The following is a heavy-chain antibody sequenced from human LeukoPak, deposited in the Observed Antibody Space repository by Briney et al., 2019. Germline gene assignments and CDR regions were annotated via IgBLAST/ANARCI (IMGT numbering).Heavy chain of an antibody. CDR2: ISWNSGSI. CDR3: AKERAAAAIPEWYFDL. V-gene: IGHV3-9*01. J-gene: IGHJ2*01. Sequence: GGSLRLSCAASGFTFDDYAMHWVRQAPGKGLEWVSGISWNSGSIGYADSVKGRFTISRDNAKNSLYLQMNSLRAEDTALYYCAKERAAAAIPEWYFDLWGRGTLVTVSS. CDR1: GFTFDDYA. D-gene: IGHD6-13*01.